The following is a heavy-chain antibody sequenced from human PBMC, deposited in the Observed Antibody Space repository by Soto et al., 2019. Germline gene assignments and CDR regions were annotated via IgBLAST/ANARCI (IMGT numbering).Heavy chain of an antibody. CDR1: GYRFTNYW. CDR3: ARQEGGSTTICHNRFDP. Sequence: AGESLQISCQRSGYRFTNYWIGWVRQMPGKGLEWMGSIYPGYSDTRYSPSFQGQVTISVDKSISTAYLQWSSLKASDTAMYYCARQEGGSTTICHNRFDPWGHGTHVTV. D-gene: IGHD2-2*01. J-gene: IGHJ5*02. CDR2: IYPGYSDT. V-gene: IGHV5-51*01.